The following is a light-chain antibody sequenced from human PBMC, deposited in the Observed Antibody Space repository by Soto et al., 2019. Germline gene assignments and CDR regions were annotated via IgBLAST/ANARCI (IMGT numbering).Light chain of an antibody. J-gene: IGLJ3*02. CDR2: EVS. V-gene: IGLV2-8*01. Sequence: QSALTQPPSASGSLGQSVTISCTGTSSDIGDYNYVSWYQQHAGKAPKLMIYEVSQRPSGVPDRFSGSKSGNTASLTVSGHQAEDEADYYCGSYVGSKSFVFGGGTKVTVL. CDR1: SSDIGDYNY. CDR3: GSYVGSKSFV.